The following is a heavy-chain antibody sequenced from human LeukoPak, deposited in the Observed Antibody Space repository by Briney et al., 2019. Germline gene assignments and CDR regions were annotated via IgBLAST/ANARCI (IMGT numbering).Heavy chain of an antibody. CDR1: GYTFTSYD. D-gene: IGHD3-22*01. J-gene: IGHJ4*02. Sequence: ASVKVSCKASGYTFTSYDINWVRQATGQGLEWMGWMNPNSGNTGYAQKFQGRVTMTRDTSISTAYMELSRLRSDDTAVYYCARVRGRYYDSSGYSNYFDYWGQGTLVTVSS. V-gene: IGHV1-8*01. CDR3: ARVRGRYYDSSGYSNYFDY. CDR2: MNPNSGNT.